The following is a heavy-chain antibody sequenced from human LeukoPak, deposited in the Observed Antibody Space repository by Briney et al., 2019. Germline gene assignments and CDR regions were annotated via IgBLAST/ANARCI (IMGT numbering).Heavy chain of an antibody. V-gene: IGHV3-53*01. CDR3: AREATYSSGWYYFDY. J-gene: IGHJ4*02. CDR2: IYSGGTT. CDR1: GFTASTTY. Sequence: GGSLRLSCAASGFTASTTYMSWVRQAPGKGLEWVSVIYSGGTTYYADSVEGRFTISRDNSKNTLYLQMNSLRAEDTAVYYCAREATYSSGWYYFDYWGQGTLVTVSS. D-gene: IGHD6-19*01.